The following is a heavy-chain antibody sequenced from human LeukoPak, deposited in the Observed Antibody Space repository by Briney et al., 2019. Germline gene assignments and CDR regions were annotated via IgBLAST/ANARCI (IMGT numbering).Heavy chain of an antibody. CDR2: IYHSGST. CDR1: GYSISSGYY. J-gene: IGHJ4*02. D-gene: IGHD6-13*01. Sequence: PSETLSLTCAVSGYSISSGYYWGWIRQPPGKGLEWIGSIYHSGSTYYNPSLKSRVTISVDTSKNQFSLKLSSVTAADTAVYYCARINRQQLVLEYWGQGTLVTVSS. V-gene: IGHV4-38-2*01. CDR3: ARINRQQLVLEY.